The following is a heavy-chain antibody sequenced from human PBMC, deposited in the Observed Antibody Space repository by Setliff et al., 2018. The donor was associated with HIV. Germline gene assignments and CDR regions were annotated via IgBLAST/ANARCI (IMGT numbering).Heavy chain of an antibody. V-gene: IGHV1-3*01. D-gene: IGHD6-19*01. J-gene: IGHJ4*02. Sequence: ASVKLCKAFGYTFSTNAIHWVRQAPGQRLEWMGYINAGDDNTRYSEKFQGRVTITRDTSANTAYMELSSLRSEDTAVYYCARGSCSGCYLSDYWGLGTLVTVSS. CDR1: GYTFSTNA. CDR3: ARGSCSGCYLSDY. CDR2: INAGDDNT.